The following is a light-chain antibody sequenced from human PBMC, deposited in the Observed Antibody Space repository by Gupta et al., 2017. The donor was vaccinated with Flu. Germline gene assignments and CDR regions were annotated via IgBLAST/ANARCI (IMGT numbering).Light chain of an antibody. J-gene: IGKJ1*01. CDR2: GAS. Sequence: EIVLTQSPDTLSLSPGERATLSCRASRSVSSSHLAWYQQKLGQAPRLLIYGASSRATGIPDRFSGSGSGTDFILTISRLEPEDFAVYYCQQDGSSPRTFGQRTKVEIK. CDR3: QQDGSSPRT. V-gene: IGKV3-20*01. CDR1: RSVSSSH.